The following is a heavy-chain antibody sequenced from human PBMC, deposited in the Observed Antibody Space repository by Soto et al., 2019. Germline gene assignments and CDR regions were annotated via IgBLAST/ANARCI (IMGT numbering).Heavy chain of an antibody. D-gene: IGHD1-26*01. CDR1: GFTVSNNY. CDR3: AKETYSGSSHFDY. V-gene: IGHV3-53*01. Sequence: HPGGSLRLSCAASGFTVSNNYMSWVRQAPGRGLEWVSVIYSGGSTQYSDSVKGRFTISRDNSKSALYLQMNSLRAEDTAVYYCAKETYSGSSHFDYWGQGTLVTVSS. J-gene: IGHJ4*02. CDR2: IYSGGST.